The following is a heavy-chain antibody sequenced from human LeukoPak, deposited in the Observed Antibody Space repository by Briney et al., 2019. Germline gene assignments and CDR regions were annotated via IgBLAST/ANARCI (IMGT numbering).Heavy chain of an antibody. CDR2: INPNSGGT. Sequence: ASVKVSCKASGYTFTGYYMHWVRQAPGQGLEWMGWINPNSGGTNYAQKFQGRVTMTRDTSISTAYMELSRLRSDDTAVYYCARIGLWFGEFQGPLSFFDYWGQGTLVTVSS. CDR3: ARIGLWFGEFQGPLSFFDY. V-gene: IGHV1-2*02. J-gene: IGHJ4*02. D-gene: IGHD3-10*01. CDR1: GYTFTGYY.